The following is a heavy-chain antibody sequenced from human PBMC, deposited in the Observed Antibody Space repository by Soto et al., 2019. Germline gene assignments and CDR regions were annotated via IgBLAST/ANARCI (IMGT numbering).Heavy chain of an antibody. V-gene: IGHV4-31*01. CDR2: IYYSGST. J-gene: IGHJ6*03. CDR3: ARGVGKYQLLLNPNDSYEMYV. D-gene: IGHD2-2*01. CDR1: GGSISSGGYY. Sequence: SETLSLTCTVSGGSISSGGYYWSWIRQHPGKGLEWIGYIYYSGSTYYNPSLKSQVTISVDTSKNQFSLKLSSVTAADTAVYYCARGVGKYQLLLNPNDSYEMYVWGKGTTLTIS.